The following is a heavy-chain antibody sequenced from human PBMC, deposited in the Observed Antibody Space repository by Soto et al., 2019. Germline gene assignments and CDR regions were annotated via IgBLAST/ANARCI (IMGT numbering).Heavy chain of an antibody. CDR3: TSAVSATRASGLDV. CDR2: SKNKANSYTT. D-gene: IGHD2-15*01. J-gene: IGHJ6*02. V-gene: IGHV3-72*01. CDR1: GFIFSDHY. Sequence: EVQLVASGGGLVQPGGSLRLSCAASGFIFSDHYMDWVRQAPVKGLEWLGRSKNKANSYTTDYAASVKGRFTVSRDDSKNSLYLQMNSLKTEDTAVYYCTSAVSATRASGLDVWGQGTTVTVSS.